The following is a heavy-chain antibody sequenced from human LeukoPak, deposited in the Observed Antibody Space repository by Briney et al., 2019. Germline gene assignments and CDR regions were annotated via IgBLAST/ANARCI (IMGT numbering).Heavy chain of an antibody. CDR2: ISGSGGST. J-gene: IGHJ4*02. D-gene: IGHD3-16*01. CDR3: AKDLTPLTLSMFDY. Sequence: GGSLRLSCAASGFTFSSYAMSWVRQAPGKGLEWVSAISGSGGSTYYADSVKGRFTISRDNSENTLYLQMNSLRAEDTAVYYCAKDLTPLTLSMFDYWGQGTLVTVSS. CDR1: GFTFSSYA. V-gene: IGHV3-23*01.